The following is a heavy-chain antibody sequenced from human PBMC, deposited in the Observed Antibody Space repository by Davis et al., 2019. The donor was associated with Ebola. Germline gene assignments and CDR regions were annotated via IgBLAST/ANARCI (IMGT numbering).Heavy chain of an antibody. CDR2: ISWNSGSI. CDR3: AAPRGGSGYYYGNDAFDI. J-gene: IGHJ3*02. V-gene: IGHV3-9*01. Sequence: SLKLPCAASGFTFDDYAMHWVRQPPGKGLEWVSGISWNSGSIGYADSVKGRFTISRDNSKNTLYLQMTSLRAEDTAVYYCAAPRGGSGYYYGNDAFDIWGQGTMVTVSS. CDR1: GFTFDDYA. D-gene: IGHD3-22*01.